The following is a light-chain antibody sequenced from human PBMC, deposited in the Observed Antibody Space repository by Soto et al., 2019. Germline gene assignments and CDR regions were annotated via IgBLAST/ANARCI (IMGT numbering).Light chain of an antibody. CDR2: AAS. Sequence: DIQMTQSPSSLSASVGDRFTIAFRASQSISFYLNWYQQKPGNAPKVLIYAASNLQTGVPSRFSGSGSGTDFTLTINSLQPEDFATYSCQQSYSTPITFGQGTRLEI. CDR3: QQSYSTPIT. CDR1: QSISFY. V-gene: IGKV1-39*01. J-gene: IGKJ5*01.